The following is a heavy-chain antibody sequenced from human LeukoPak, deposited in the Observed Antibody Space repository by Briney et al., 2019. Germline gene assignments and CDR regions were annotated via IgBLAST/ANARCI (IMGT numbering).Heavy chain of an antibody. Sequence: SVKVSCKSSGGTFTNYAISWVRQAPGQGMGWMGVIVPLFDTANSAQRFQGRVTFTADKSTNTDYMELSRLRSEDTDIYYCERGDFDDAHDDYRTFQYWGQGTLISVSS. CDR1: GGTFTNYA. J-gene: IGHJ4*02. CDR3: ERGDFDDAHDDYRTFQY. CDR2: IVPLFDTA. D-gene: IGHD4-17*01. V-gene: IGHV1-69*06.